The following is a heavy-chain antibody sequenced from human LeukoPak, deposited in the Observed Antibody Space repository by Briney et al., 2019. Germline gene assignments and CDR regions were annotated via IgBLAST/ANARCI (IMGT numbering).Heavy chain of an antibody. D-gene: IGHD1-26*01. CDR3: ARDPVEWELLLDY. CDR1: GFTFSSYW. Sequence: GGSLRLSCAASGFTFSSYWMSWVRQAPGKRPEWVANMNIDGSEKYYADSVKSRFSISRDNARNSVYLQMASLRVEDTAVYYCARDPVEWELLLDYWGQGTLVTVSS. CDR2: MNIDGSEK. J-gene: IGHJ4*02. V-gene: IGHV3-7*01.